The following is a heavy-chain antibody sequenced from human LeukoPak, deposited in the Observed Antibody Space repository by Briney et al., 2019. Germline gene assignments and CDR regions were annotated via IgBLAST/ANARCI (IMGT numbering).Heavy chain of an antibody. CDR2: IYYSGST. V-gene: IGHV4-59*01. CDR1: GGSISSYY. Sequence: PSETLSLTCTVSGGSISSYYWSWIRQPPGKGLEWIGYIYYSGSTNYNPSLKSRVTISVDTSKNQFSLKLSSVTAADTAVYYCARVSSSWYYSDYWGQGTLVTVSS. J-gene: IGHJ4*02. D-gene: IGHD6-13*01. CDR3: ARVSSSWYYSDY.